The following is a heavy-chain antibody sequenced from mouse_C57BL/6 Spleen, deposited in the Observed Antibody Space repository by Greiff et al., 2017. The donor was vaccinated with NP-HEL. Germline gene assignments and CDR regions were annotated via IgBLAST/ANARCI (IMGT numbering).Heavy chain of an antibody. V-gene: IGHV1-82*01. Sequence: VQLQQSGPELVKPGASVKISCKASGYAFSSSWMNWVKQRPGKGLEWIGRIYPGDGDTNYNGKFKGKATLTADKSSSPAYMQLSSLTSEDSAVYFCARSGGLLNYAMDYWGQGTSVTVSS. J-gene: IGHJ4*01. CDR3: ARSGGLLNYAMDY. CDR1: GYAFSSSW. CDR2: IYPGDGDT. D-gene: IGHD2-3*01.